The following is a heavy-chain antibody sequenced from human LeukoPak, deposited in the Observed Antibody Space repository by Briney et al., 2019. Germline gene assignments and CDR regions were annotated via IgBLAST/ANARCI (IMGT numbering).Heavy chain of an antibody. J-gene: IGHJ4*02. CDR3: AREGTAYCGGDCYLDY. CDR2: IKQDGSEK. D-gene: IGHD2-21*01. CDR1: GFTFSSYW. V-gene: IGHV3-7*03. Sequence: PGGSLRLSCAASGFTFSSYWVSWVRQAPGKGLEWVANIKQDGSEKYYVDSVKGRFTISRDNAKNSLYLQMSSLRAEDTAVYYCAREGTAYCGGDCYLDYWGQGTLVTVSS.